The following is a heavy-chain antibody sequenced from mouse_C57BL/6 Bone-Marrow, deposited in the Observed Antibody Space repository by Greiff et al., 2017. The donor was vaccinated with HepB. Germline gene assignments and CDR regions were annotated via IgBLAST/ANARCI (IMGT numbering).Heavy chain of an antibody. Sequence: QVQLKESGAELARPGASVKMSCKASGCTFTSYTMHWVKQRPGQGLEWIGYINPSSGYTKYNQKFKDKATLTADKSSSTAYMQLSSLTSEDSAVYYCAFYDYDYFDYWGQGTTLTVSS. J-gene: IGHJ2*01. D-gene: IGHD2-4*01. V-gene: IGHV1-4*01. CDR2: INPSSGYT. CDR3: AFYDYDYFDY. CDR1: GCTFTSYT.